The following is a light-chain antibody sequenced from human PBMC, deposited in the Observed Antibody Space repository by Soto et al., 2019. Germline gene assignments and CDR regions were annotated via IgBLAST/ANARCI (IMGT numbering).Light chain of an antibody. J-gene: IGLJ2*01. CDR2: SNN. CDR3: AAWDDSLSVV. V-gene: IGLV1-44*01. CDR1: NIGSNT. Sequence: NIGSNTVNWYQQLPGTAPKLLMYSNNQRPSGVPDRFSGSKSGTSASLAISGLQSEDEADYYCAAWDDSLSVVFGGGTKLTVL.